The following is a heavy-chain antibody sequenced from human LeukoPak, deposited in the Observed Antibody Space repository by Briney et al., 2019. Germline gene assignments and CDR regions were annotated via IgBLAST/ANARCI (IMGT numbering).Heavy chain of an antibody. Sequence: PGGSLRLCCAASGFTFSEYYMSWIRQAPGKGLEWVSYISSSGSTIYYADSVKGRFTISRDNAKNSLYLQMNSLRAEDTVVYYCARGHDYGDYYYYYYMDVWGKGTTVTVSS. CDR3: ARGHDYGDYYYYYYMDV. CDR2: ISSSGSTI. D-gene: IGHD4-17*01. V-gene: IGHV3-11*01. CDR1: GFTFSEYY. J-gene: IGHJ6*03.